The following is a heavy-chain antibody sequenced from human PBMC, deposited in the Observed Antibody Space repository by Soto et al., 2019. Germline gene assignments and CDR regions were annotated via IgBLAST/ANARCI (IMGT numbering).Heavy chain of an antibody. Sequence: EVQLVESGGGLVQPGGSLRLSCAASGFTFSSYSMNWVRQAPGKGLEWVSYISSSSSTIYYADSVKGRFTISRDNAKNSLYLQLNSLRAEDTAVYYCASSAYVWGSYPHYWGQGTLVTVSS. J-gene: IGHJ4*02. V-gene: IGHV3-48*01. CDR2: ISSSSSTI. D-gene: IGHD3-16*01. CDR3: ASSAYVWGSYPHY. CDR1: GFTFSSYS.